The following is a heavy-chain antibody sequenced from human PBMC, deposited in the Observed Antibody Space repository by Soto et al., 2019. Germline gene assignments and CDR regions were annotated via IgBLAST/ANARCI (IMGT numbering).Heavy chain of an antibody. Sequence: SGPTLVNPTQTLTLTCTFSGFSLSTSGMCVSWIRQPPGKALEWLALIDWDDDKYYSTSLKTRLTISKDTSKNQVVLTVTNMDPVDTATYYCAHTLFGIYXSSANWFDPWGQGTLVTVSS. D-gene: IGHD3-22*01. V-gene: IGHV2-70*12. J-gene: IGHJ5*02. CDR1: GFSLSTSGMC. CDR2: IDWDDDK. CDR3: AHTLFGIYXSSANWFDP.